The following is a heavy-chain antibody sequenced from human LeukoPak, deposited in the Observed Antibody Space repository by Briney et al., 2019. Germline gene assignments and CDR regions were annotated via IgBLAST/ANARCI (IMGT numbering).Heavy chain of an antibody. Sequence: SVKVSCKASGYTFTSYAMHWVRQAPGQRLEWMGWINAGNGNTKYSQKFQGRVTITRDTSASTAYMELSSLRSEDTAVYYCARDPSYCSSTSCYAGYYYGMDVWGQGTTVTVSS. J-gene: IGHJ6*02. CDR2: INAGNGNT. CDR3: ARDPSYCSSTSCYAGYYYGMDV. D-gene: IGHD2-2*01. CDR1: GYTFTSYA. V-gene: IGHV1-3*01.